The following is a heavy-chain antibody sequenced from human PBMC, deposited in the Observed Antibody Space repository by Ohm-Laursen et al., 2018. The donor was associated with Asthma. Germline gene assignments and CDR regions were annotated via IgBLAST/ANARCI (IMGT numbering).Heavy chain of an antibody. CDR3: ARDSSEVSWGHHLFDS. Sequence: TLSLTWSVSGGSISTYYWTWIRQPPGKGLEWIGYIYYSGSTNYNPSLKSRVTISVGTSKNEFSLRLSSLTAADTVVYYCARDSSEVSWGHHLFDSWGQGTLVTVSS. J-gene: IGHJ4*02. CDR2: IYYSGST. CDR1: GGSISTYY. V-gene: IGHV4-59*01. D-gene: IGHD3-16*01.